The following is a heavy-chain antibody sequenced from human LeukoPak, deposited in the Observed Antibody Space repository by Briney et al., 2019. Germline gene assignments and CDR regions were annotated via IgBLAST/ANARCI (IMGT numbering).Heavy chain of an antibody. J-gene: IGHJ4*02. CDR3: AKTAGAAGTFDY. V-gene: IGHV1-46*01. CDR2: INPSGGST. D-gene: IGHD6-13*01. CDR1: GYTFTSYG. Sequence: GASVKVSCKASGYTFTSYGISWVRQAPGQGLEWMGIINPSGGSTSYAQKFQGRVTMTSDTSTSTVYMELSSLRSEDTAVYYCAKTAGAAGTFDYWGQGTLVTVSS.